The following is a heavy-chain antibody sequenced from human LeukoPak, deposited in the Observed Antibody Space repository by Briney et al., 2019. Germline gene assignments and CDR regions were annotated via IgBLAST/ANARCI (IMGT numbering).Heavy chain of an antibody. D-gene: IGHD6-13*01. CDR2: ISGSGGST. CDR3: AKGISSSWYISWFNP. J-gene: IGHJ5*02. Sequence: GGSLRLSCAASGFTFSSYAMSWVRQAPGKGLEWVSAISGSGGSTYYADSVKGRFTISRDNSKNTLYLQMNSLRAEDTAVYYCAKGISSSWYISWFNPWGQGTLVTVSS. V-gene: IGHV3-23*01. CDR1: GFTFSSYA.